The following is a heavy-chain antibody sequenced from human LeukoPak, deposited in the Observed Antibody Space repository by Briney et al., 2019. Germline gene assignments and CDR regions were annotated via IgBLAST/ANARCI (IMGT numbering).Heavy chain of an antibody. CDR1: GFTFSSYE. V-gene: IGHV3-48*03. J-gene: IGHJ5*02. CDR3: ARLVGANNWFDP. CDR2: ISSSGNTI. D-gene: IGHD1-26*01. Sequence: PGGSLRLSCAASGFTFSSYEMNWVRQAPGKGLEWVSYISSSGNTIYYADSMKGRFTISRDNAKNSLYLQMNSLRADDTAVYYCARLVGANNWFDPWGQGTLVTVSS.